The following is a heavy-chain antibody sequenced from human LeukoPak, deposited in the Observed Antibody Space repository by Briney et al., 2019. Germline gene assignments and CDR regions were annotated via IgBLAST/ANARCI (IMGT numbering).Heavy chain of an antibody. J-gene: IGHJ5*02. D-gene: IGHD3-3*01. V-gene: IGHV1-69*13. CDR2: IIPIFGTP. CDR1: GGTFSSYT. CDR3: ARGHESIKTFGEVIKSRTRWFDP. Sequence: ASVKVSCKTSGGTFSSYTISWVRQAPGQGLEWMGGIIPIFGTPHYAQKFQDRVTITADASTSTAYMELSSLRSEDTAVYYCARGHESIKTFGEVIKSRTRWFDPWGQGTLVTVSS.